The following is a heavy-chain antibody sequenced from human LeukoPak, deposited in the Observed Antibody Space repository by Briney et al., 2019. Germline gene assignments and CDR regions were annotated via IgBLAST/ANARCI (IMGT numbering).Heavy chain of an antibody. CDR2: ISYDGSNK. J-gene: IGHJ4*02. CDR1: GFTFSSYG. Sequence: GGSLRLSCAASGFTFSSYGMHWVRQAPGKGLEWVAVISYDGSNKYYADSVKGRFTISRDNSKNTLYLQMNSLRAEDTAVYYCARLGSWGYSSSWPYWGQGTLVTVSS. D-gene: IGHD6-13*01. V-gene: IGHV3-30*03. CDR3: ARLGSWGYSSSWPY.